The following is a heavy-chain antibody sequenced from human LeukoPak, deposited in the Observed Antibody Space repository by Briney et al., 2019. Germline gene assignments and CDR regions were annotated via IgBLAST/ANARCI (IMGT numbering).Heavy chain of an antibody. CDR3: ARGGAFFWGSYRFSPELLDY. V-gene: IGHV4-59*01. J-gene: IGHJ4*02. Sequence: PSETLSLTRTVSGGSISSYYWSWIRQPPGKGLEWIGYIYYSGSTNYNPSLKSRVTISVDTSKNQFSLKLSSVTAADTAVYYCARGGAFFWGSYRFSPELLDYWGQGTLVTVSS. D-gene: IGHD3-16*02. CDR1: GGSISSYY. CDR2: IYYSGST.